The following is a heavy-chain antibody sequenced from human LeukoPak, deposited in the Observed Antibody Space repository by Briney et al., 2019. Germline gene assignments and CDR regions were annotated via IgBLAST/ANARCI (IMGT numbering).Heavy chain of an antibody. D-gene: IGHD3-22*01. V-gene: IGHV4-61*02. Sequence: SETLSLTCTVSGGSISSGGYYWSWIRQPAGKGLEWIGRIYTSGSTDYNPSLKSRVTISFDTSKNQFSLRLSSVTAADTAVYYCARGLGSGYTDNWGQGTLATVSS. CDR1: GGSISSGGYY. CDR3: ARGLGSGYTDN. CDR2: IYTSGST. J-gene: IGHJ4*02.